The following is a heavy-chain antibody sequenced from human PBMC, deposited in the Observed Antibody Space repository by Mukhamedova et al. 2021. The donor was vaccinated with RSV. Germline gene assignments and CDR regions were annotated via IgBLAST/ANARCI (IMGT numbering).Heavy chain of an antibody. D-gene: IGHD3-10*01. V-gene: IGHV1-69*08. CDR2: IIPILGTP. CDR3: ARDNGYYGAGSPIDH. Sequence: WVLQAPGQGLEWMGRIIPILGTPNYAPKFQGRVTISADKSASTVFLELNSLRPDDTAVFYCARDNGYYGAGSPIDHWGQGTLVTVSS. J-gene: IGHJ4*02.